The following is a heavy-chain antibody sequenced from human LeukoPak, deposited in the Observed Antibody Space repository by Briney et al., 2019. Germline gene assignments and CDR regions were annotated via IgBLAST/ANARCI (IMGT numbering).Heavy chain of an antibody. J-gene: IGHJ4*02. Sequence: SETLSLTCTVSGGSISSYYWRWIRQPPGKGLEGIGYIYYSGSTNYNPSLKSRVTISVDTSKNQFSLKLSSVTAADTAVYYCARVQDGYNYYWGQGTLVTVSS. CDR2: IYYSGST. CDR1: GGSISSYY. CDR3: ARVQDGYNYY. D-gene: IGHD5-24*01. V-gene: IGHV4-59*01.